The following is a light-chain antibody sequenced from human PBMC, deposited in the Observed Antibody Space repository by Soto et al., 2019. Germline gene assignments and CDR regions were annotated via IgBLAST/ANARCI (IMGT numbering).Light chain of an antibody. CDR2: EVT. CDR1: SSDVGGYDY. CDR3: SSHTSVTTRV. J-gene: IGLJ1*01. V-gene: IGLV2-14*01. Sequence: QSVLTQPASVSGSPGQSIAISCTGTSSDVGGYDYVSWYQQHPDKAPKLMIYEVTKRPSGVSNRFSGSKSGNTASLTISGLQPDDEADYYCSSHTSVTTRVFGRVTEVTVL.